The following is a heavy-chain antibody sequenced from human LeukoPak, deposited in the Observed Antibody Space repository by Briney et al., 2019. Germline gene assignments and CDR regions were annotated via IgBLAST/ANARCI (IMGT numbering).Heavy chain of an antibody. Sequence: SETLSLTCAVYGGSFSGYYWSWIRQPPGKGLEWIGEINHSGSTNYNPSLKSRVTISVDTSKNQFSLKLSSVTAADTAVYYCARGWSNCSGGSCYSTRVVKPYDMDVWGKGTTVTVSS. CDR3: ARGWSNCSGGSCYSTRVVKPYDMDV. J-gene: IGHJ6*04. V-gene: IGHV4-34*01. D-gene: IGHD2-15*01. CDR1: GGSFSGYY. CDR2: INHSGST.